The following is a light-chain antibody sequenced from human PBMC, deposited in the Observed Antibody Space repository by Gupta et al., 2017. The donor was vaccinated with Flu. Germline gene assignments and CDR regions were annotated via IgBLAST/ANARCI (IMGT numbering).Light chain of an antibody. V-gene: IGLV4-69*01. Sequence: QLVLTQSPSASASLGASVKLTCTLSSGHSTYGIAWHQQQPEKGPRFLVKLNTDGSHIKGDGIPDRFSGSRSGAERYLTISSLQSEDEADYYCQTWDTGMGVFGGGTKLTVL. CDR1: SGHSTYG. J-gene: IGLJ3*02. CDR3: QTWDTGMGV. CDR2: LNTDGSH.